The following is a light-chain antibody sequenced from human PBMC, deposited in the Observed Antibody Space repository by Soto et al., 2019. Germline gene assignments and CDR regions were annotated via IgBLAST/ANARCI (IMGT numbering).Light chain of an antibody. V-gene: IGKV3-20*01. J-gene: IGKJ4*01. CDR1: QSVSSSY. Sequence: EVVLTQSPGTLSLSPGERATLSCRASQSVSSSYLAWYRQKPGQAPRLLIYGASSRATGIPDRFTGSGSGTDFTLTISRLEPEDFALYHCQQYGSSPLTFGGGTKVEIK. CDR2: GAS. CDR3: QQYGSSPLT.